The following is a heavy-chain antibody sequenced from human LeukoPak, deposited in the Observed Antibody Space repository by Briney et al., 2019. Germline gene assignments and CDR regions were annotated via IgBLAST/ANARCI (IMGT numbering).Heavy chain of an antibody. D-gene: IGHD3-3*01. Sequence: GGSLRLSCAASGFTFSSYSMNWVRQAPGKGLEWVSSISSSSSYIYYADSVKGRFTISRNNAKNSLYLQMNSLRAEDTAVYYCARVAGDPGKLPHYDFWSGYWTYFDYWGQGTLVTVSS. J-gene: IGHJ4*02. V-gene: IGHV3-21*01. CDR1: GFTFSSYS. CDR3: ARVAGDPGKLPHYDFWSGYWTYFDY. CDR2: ISSSSSYI.